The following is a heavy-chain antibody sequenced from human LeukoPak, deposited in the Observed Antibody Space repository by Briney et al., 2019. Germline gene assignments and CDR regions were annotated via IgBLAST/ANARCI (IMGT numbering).Heavy chain of an antibody. CDR2: ISHTGSTM. CDR1: GFTFSSYW. Sequence: GSLRLSCAASGFTFSSYWMSWVRQAPGKGLEWVSYISHTGSTMSYADSVKGRFTISRDNARNSLYLQMNSPRAEDTAVYYCARVGAIIAAAGTGNYWGQGTLVTVSS. V-gene: IGHV3-48*04. D-gene: IGHD6-13*01. J-gene: IGHJ4*02. CDR3: ARVGAIIAAAGTGNY.